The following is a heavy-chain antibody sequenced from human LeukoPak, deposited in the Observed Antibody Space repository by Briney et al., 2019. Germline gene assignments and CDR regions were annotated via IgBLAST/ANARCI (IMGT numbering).Heavy chain of an antibody. Sequence: SETLSLTCTVSGGSISSYYWSWIRQPPGKGLEWIGYISYSGSTNYNPSLKSRVTISVGTSNNQFSLTLSSMTAADTAVYYCARDGGYGSGPSFWGQGTLVTVSS. V-gene: IGHV4-59*01. CDR3: ARDGGYGSGPSF. CDR2: ISYSGST. D-gene: IGHD3-10*01. J-gene: IGHJ4*02. CDR1: GGSISSYY.